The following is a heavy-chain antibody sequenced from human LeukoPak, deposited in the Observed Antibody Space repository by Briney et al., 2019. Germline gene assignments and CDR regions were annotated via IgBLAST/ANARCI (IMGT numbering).Heavy chain of an antibody. CDR1: TFTFTPGW. CDR2: MKRDGGER. V-gene: IGHV3-7*01. J-gene: IGHJ4*02. CDR3: ASLDTAHPSGVH. Sequence: GGSLRLSCEASTFTFTPGWMSWVRQAPGKGLEWVAMMKRDGGERHYVDSVRGRFTISRDNAKNSLYLQMDSLRDEDTAVYYCASLDTAHPSGVHWGQGTLVTVSS. D-gene: IGHD5-18*01.